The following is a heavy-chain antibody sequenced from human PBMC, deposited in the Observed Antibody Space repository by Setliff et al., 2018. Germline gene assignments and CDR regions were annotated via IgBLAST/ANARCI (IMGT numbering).Heavy chain of an antibody. D-gene: IGHD6-19*01. V-gene: IGHV4-34*01. CDR2: LNHSGST. CDR1: GFSFSSYS. Sequence: GSLTLSCAASGFSFSSYSMNWVRQPPGKGLEWIGELNHSGSTNYNPSLKSRVTISGDTSKNQFTLKLSSVTAADTAVYYCARASASIGRIGYSSGWRGWFDPWGQGTLVTVSS. J-gene: IGHJ5*02. CDR3: ARASASIGRIGYSSGWRGWFDP.